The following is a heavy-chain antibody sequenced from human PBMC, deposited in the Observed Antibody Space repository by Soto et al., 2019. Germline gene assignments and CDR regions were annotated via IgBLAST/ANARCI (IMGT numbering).Heavy chain of an antibody. D-gene: IGHD1-26*01. V-gene: IGHV4-30-2*01. CDR3: ARDVGSNYYYYYGMDV. CDR2: IYHSGST. CDR1: GGSISSGGYS. J-gene: IGHJ6*02. Sequence: SETLSLTCAVSGGSISSGGYSWSWIRQPPGKGLEWIGYIYHSGSTYYNPSLKSRVTISVDRSKNQFSLKLSSVTAADTAVYYCARDVGSNYYYYYGMDVWGQGTTVTVS.